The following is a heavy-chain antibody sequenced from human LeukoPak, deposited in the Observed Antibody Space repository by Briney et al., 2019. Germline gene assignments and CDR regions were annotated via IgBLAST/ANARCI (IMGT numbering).Heavy chain of an antibody. CDR2: IYTSGST. CDR3: ARGKSRYSYGDRFDF. Sequence: SETLSLTCTVSGGSLSSGSYYWSWIRQPAGKGLEWIGRIYTSGSTNYNPSLKSRVTISVDTSKNQFSLKLSSVTAADTAVYYCARGKSRYSYGDRFDFWGQGTLVTVFS. CDR1: GGSLSSGSYY. J-gene: IGHJ4*02. V-gene: IGHV4-61*02. D-gene: IGHD5-18*01.